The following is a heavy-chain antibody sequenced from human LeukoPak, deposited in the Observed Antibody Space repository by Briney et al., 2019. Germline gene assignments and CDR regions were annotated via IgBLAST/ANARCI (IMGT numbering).Heavy chain of an antibody. V-gene: IGHV4-59*08. CDR3: ARQGIAAADPDY. D-gene: IGHD6-13*01. J-gene: IGHJ4*02. CDR2: IYYSGST. CDR1: GGSISSYY. Sequence: SETLSLTCTVSGGSISSYYWSWIRQPPGKGLEWIGYIYYSGSTNYNPSLKSRVTISVDTSKNQFSLKLSSVTAADTAVYYCARQGIAAADPDYWGQGTLVTVSS.